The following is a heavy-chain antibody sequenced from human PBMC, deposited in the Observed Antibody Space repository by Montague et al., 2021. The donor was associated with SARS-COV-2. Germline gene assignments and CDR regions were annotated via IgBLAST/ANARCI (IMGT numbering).Heavy chain of an antibody. J-gene: IGHJ4*02. Sequence: SLRLSCAASGFTFSSYAMSWVRQAPGKGLEWVSGISDNGGSTYYADSVKGRFTISRDNSKNTLYLQMNSLRAEDTAVYYCAKGGERITMIVVVITLADFDYWGQGTLVTVSS. CDR2: ISDNGGST. CDR3: AKGGERITMIVVVITLADFDY. CDR1: GFTFSSYA. D-gene: IGHD3-22*01. V-gene: IGHV3-23*01.